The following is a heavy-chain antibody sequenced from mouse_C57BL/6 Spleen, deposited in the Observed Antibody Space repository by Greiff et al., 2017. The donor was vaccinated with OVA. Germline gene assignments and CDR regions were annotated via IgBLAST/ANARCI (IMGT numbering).Heavy chain of an antibody. CDR1: GYTFTDYE. J-gene: IGHJ2*01. CDR3: TRDGGSSPFDY. CDR2: IDPETGGT. V-gene: IGHV1-15*01. D-gene: IGHD1-1*01. Sequence: QVQLQQSGAELVRPGASVTLSCKASGYTFTDYEMHWVKQTPVHGLEWIGAIDPETGGTAYNQKFKGKAILTADKSSSTAYMELRSLTSEDSAVYYCTRDGGSSPFDYWGQGTTLTVSS.